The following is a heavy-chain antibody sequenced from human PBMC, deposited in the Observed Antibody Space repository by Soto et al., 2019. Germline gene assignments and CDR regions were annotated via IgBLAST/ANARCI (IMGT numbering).Heavy chain of an antibody. V-gene: IGHV4-31*03. CDR1: GGSISSGGYY. CDR2: IYYSGST. Sequence: SETLSLTCTVSGGSISSGGYYWSWIRQHPGKGLEWIGYIYYSGSTHYNPSLKSRVTISVDTSKNQFSLKLSSVTAADTAVYYCVSLYSSSWPDNWFDLWGQGTLVTVSS. J-gene: IGHJ5*02. CDR3: VSLYSSSWPDNWFDL. D-gene: IGHD6-13*01.